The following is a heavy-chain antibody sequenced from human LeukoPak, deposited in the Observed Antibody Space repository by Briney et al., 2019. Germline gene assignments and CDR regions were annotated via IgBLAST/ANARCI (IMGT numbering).Heavy chain of an antibody. J-gene: IGHJ4*02. CDR3: ASLIISYYYDSSGYYFDY. V-gene: IGHV4-39*01. CDR1: GGSISSSSYY. Sequence: SETLSFTCTVSGGSISSSSYYWGWIRQPPGKGLEWIGSIYYSGSTYYNPSLKSRVTISVDTSKNQFSLKLSSVTAADTAVYYCASLIISYYYDSSGYYFDYWGQGTLVTVSS. CDR2: IYYSGST. D-gene: IGHD3-22*01.